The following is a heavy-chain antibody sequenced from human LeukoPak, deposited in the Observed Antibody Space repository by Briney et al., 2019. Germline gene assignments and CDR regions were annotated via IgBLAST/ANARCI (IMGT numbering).Heavy chain of an antibody. V-gene: IGHV1-18*01. D-gene: IGHD6-6*01. CDR3: ARDRGSSSGWFDP. CDR2: ISAYTGNT. Sequence: ISAYTGNTNYAQKFQGRVTMTTDTSTNTAYTELRSLRSDDTAVYYCARDRGSSSGWFDPWGQGTRVTVSS. J-gene: IGHJ5*02.